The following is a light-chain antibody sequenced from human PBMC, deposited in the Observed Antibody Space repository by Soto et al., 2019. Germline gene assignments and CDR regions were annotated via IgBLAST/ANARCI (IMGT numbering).Light chain of an antibody. CDR1: QSASSSY. V-gene: IGKV3-15*01. J-gene: IGKJ5*01. CDR2: GGS. Sequence: EIVLTQSPGTLSLSPGERATVSCRPGQSASSSYLAWYQQKPGQAPRLLIYGGSTRATGIPARFSGSGSGTEFTLTISSLQSEDFAVYYCQQYNNWPPITFGQGTRLEI. CDR3: QQYNNWPPIT.